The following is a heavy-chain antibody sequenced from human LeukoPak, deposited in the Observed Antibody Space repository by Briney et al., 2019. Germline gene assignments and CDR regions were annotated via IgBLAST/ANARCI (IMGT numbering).Heavy chain of an antibody. CDR1: GGSISSYY. Sequence: ASETRSLTCTVSGGSISSYYWSWIRQPPGKGLEWIGYIYYSGSTNYNPSLKSRVTISVDTSKNQFSLKLSSVTAADTAVYYCARVGSSGWYSGDYWGQGTLVTVSS. D-gene: IGHD6-19*01. CDR2: IYYSGST. CDR3: ARVGSSGWYSGDY. J-gene: IGHJ4*02. V-gene: IGHV4-59*01.